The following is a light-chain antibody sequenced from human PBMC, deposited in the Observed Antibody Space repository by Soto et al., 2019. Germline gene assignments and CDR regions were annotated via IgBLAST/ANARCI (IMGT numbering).Light chain of an antibody. Sequence: DIQMTQSPSSLSAFVGDRVTITCRASQSISIYLNWYQQKPGKAPNLLIYAASGLQSGVPSRFSGSGSGTEFTLTITSLQPEDFATYYCQRSYTPPWTFGQGTKVEIK. V-gene: IGKV1-39*01. J-gene: IGKJ1*01. CDR3: QRSYTPPWT. CDR2: AAS. CDR1: QSISIY.